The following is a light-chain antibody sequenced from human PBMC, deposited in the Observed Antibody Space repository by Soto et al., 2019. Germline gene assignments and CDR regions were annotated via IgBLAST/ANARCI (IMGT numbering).Light chain of an antibody. J-gene: IGLJ3*02. V-gene: IGLV2-14*01. CDR3: SSYTSNSTLV. CDR1: SSDVGAFNY. CDR2: EVS. Sequence: QSVLTQPASVSGSPGQAITISCSGTSSDVGAFNYVSWYQQHPGKAPKLMIFEVSDRPSGVSNRFSGSNSGNTASLTISGLQAEDEADYFCSSYTSNSTLVFGGGTKVTVL.